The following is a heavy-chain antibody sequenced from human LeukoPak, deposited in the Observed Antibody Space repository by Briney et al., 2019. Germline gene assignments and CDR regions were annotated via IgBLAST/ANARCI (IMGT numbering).Heavy chain of an antibody. D-gene: IGHD3-22*01. J-gene: IGHJ3*02. CDR3: ALGTYYYDSSGYYGAFDI. CDR1: AYSISSGYY. V-gene: IGHV4-61*05. CDR2: IYYSGST. Sequence: SETLSLTCTVSAYSISSGYYWSWIRQPPGKGLEWIGYIYYSGSTNYNPSLKSRVTISVDKSKNQFSLKLSSVTAADTAVYYCALGTYYYDSSGYYGAFDIWGQGTMVTVSS.